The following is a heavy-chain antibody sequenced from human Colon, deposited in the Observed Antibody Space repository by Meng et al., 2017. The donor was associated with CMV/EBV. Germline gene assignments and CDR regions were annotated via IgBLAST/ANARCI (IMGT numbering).Heavy chain of an antibody. CDR2: IAGGGTST. J-gene: IGHJ6*02. D-gene: IGHD3-10*01. CDR1: GFSFGNFA. CDR3: AKDLGSHYFYGMDV. V-gene: IGHV3-23*01. Sequence: GGSLRLSCAASGFSFGNFAMSWVRQAPGKGLEWVATIAGGGTSTYYPDSANGRFTISRDNSKNTLYLQSSSLRAEDTAIYYCAKDLGSHYFYGMDVRGQGTTVTVSS.